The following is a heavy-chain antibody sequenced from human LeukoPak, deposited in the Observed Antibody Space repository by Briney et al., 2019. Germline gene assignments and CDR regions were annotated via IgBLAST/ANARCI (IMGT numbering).Heavy chain of an antibody. J-gene: IGHJ4*02. D-gene: IGHD3-3*01. Sequence: PSETLSLTCTVSGGSISSYYWSWIRQPPGKGLEWIGYIYYSGRTNYNPSLKRRVTISVDTSKNQCSLKVSSVTAADTAVYYCARHFPQPRNPYYDFPDPFDYWGQGTLVTVSS. CDR3: ARHFPQPRNPYYDFPDPFDY. V-gene: IGHV4-59*08. CDR2: IYYSGRT. CDR1: GGSISSYY.